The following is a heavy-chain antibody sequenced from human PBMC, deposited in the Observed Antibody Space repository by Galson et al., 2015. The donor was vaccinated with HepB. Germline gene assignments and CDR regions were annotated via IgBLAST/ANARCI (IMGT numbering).Heavy chain of an antibody. CDR3: ARGPHAGPDYYDSSGYSEY. J-gene: IGHJ4*02. CDR1: GYTFTSYD. CDR2: MNPNSGNT. D-gene: IGHD3-22*01. Sequence: SVKVSCKASGYTFTSYDINWVRQATGQGLEWMGWMNPNSGNTGYAQKFQGRVTMTRNTSISTAYMELSSLRSADTAVYYCARGPHAGPDYYDSSGYSEYWGQGTLVTVSS. V-gene: IGHV1-8*01.